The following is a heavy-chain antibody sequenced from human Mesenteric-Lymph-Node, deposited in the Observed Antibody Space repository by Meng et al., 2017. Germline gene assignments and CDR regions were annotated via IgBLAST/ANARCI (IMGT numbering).Heavy chain of an antibody. D-gene: IGHD2/OR15-2a*01. J-gene: IGHJ5*01. V-gene: IGHV3-11*04. CDR2: ISPTGGSI. CDR3: ARDHGFLNWFDP. Sequence: GESLKISCAASGFTFSDYFMTWIRQAPGKGLEWVSSISPTGGSIYYADSLKGRFSISRDNAKNSLYLQMNSLRVENTAVYYCARDHGFLNWFDPCGQGIL. CDR1: GFTFSDYF.